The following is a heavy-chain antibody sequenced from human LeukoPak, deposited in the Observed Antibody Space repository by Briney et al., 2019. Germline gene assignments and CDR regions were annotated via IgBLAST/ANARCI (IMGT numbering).Heavy chain of an antibody. V-gene: IGHV1-69*06. J-gene: IGHJ4*02. CDR1: GYTFTSYY. D-gene: IGHD2-21*01. CDR3: ARSRSVLWFDY. Sequence: SVKVSCKASGYTFTSYYMHWVRQAPGQGLEWMGGIIPIFGTANYAQKFQGRVTITADKSTSTAYMELSSLRSEDTAVYCCARSRSVLWFDYWGQGTLVTVSS. CDR2: IIPIFGTA.